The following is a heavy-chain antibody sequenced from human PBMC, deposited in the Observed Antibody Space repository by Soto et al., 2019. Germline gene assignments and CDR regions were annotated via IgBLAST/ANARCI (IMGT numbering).Heavy chain of an antibody. V-gene: IGHV1-2*04. D-gene: IGHD6-13*01. CDR3: ARDGAAADGDHRMDV. J-gene: IGHJ6*02. CDR2: INPNTGDA. Sequence: EQLEQSGAEMRRPGASVKVSCKASGFTFTDHHIHWVRQAPGQGLEWVGWINPNTGDAKFAQKFRGWVTMTTDTSIDTAYLELSSLTSDATAIYFCARDGAAADGDHRMDVWGRGTSVTVSS. CDR1: GFTFTDHH.